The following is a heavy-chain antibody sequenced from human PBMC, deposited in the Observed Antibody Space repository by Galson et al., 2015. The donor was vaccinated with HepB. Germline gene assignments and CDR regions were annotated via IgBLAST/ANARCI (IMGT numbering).Heavy chain of an antibody. CDR3: ARVPILTGYYTDYTFDY. J-gene: IGHJ4*02. CDR1: GYTFTSYA. D-gene: IGHD3-9*01. CDR2: INAGNGNT. Sequence: SVKVSCKASGYTFTSYAMHWVRQAPGQRLEWMGWINAGNGNTKYSQKFQGRVTITRDTSASTAYMELSSLRSEDTAVYYCARVPILTGYYTDYTFDYWGQGTLVTVSS. V-gene: IGHV1-3*01.